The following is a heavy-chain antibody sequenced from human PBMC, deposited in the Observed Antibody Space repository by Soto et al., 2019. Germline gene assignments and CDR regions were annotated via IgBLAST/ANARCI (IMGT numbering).Heavy chain of an antibody. CDR2: ISSSSTYT. CDR1: GFTFSDYY. CDR3: ARDQSRYCSGDSCYSRADY. D-gene: IGHD2-15*01. Sequence: PGGSLRLSCAASGFTFSDYYMSWIRQAPGKGLKRVSYISSSSTYTNYADSVKGRFTISRDNAKNSLYLQMNSLRAEDTAVYYCARDQSRYCSGDSCYSRADYWGQGT. V-gene: IGHV3-11*05. J-gene: IGHJ4*02.